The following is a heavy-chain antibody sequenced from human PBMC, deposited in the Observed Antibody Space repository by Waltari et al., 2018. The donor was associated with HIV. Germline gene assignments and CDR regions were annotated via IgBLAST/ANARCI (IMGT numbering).Heavy chain of an antibody. D-gene: IGHD3-16*01. CDR2: ISGTGSNT. J-gene: IGHJ4*02. Sequence: EVQLLESGGDLVQPGGSLRLSCAASQFIFYSNAMGWVRQAPGKGLQWVSSISGTGSNTYYAESVKGRFTISRDNSKNSLYLQMTSLRAEDTAVYYCVKDGGRLRTLVTRVASWGQGTLVTVSS. V-gene: IGHV3-23*01. CDR1: QFIFYSNA. CDR3: VKDGGRLRTLVTRVAS.